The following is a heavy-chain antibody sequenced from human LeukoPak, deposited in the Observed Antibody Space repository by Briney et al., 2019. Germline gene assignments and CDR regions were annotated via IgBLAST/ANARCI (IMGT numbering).Heavy chain of an antibody. CDR2: IRYDGSNK. CDR3: AKVMPPGRIRFYSYYMDV. V-gene: IGHV3-30*02. D-gene: IGHD2-15*01. Sequence: GGSLRLSCAASGFTFSSYGMHWVRQAPGKGLEWVAFIRYDGSNKYYADSVKGRFTISRDKSKNTLSLQMNGLRVEDTAVYYCAKVMPPGRIRFYSYYMDVWGKGTTVSVS. CDR1: GFTFSSYG. J-gene: IGHJ6*03.